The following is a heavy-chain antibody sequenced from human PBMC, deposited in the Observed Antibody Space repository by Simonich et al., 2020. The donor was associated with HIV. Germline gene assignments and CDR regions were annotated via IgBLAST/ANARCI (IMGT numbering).Heavy chain of an antibody. V-gene: IGHV4-34*01. CDR3: ARRHPTAVTTPYFDY. J-gene: IGHJ4*02. Sequence: QVQLQQWGAGLLKPSETLSLTCAVYGGSFSGKYWSWIRQPPGKGLEWIGEINHSGSTNYNPSLKSRVTISVDKSKNQLSLKLSSVTAADTAVYYCARRHPTAVTTPYFDYWGQGTLVTVSS. CDR1: GGSFSGKY. D-gene: IGHD4-17*01. CDR2: INHSGST.